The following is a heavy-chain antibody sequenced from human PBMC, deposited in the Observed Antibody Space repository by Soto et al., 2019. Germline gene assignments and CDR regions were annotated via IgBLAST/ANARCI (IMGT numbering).Heavy chain of an antibody. CDR3: ARSVDYDILTGYYYNWFDP. CDR1: GFTFSSYS. CDR2: ISSSSSYI. Sequence: GGSLRLSCAASGFTFSSYSMNWVRQAPGKGLEWVSSISSSSSYIYYADSVKGRFTISRDNAKNSLYLQMNSLRAEDTAVYYCARSVDYDILTGYYYNWFDPWGQGTLVTVSS. V-gene: IGHV3-21*01. D-gene: IGHD3-9*01. J-gene: IGHJ5*02.